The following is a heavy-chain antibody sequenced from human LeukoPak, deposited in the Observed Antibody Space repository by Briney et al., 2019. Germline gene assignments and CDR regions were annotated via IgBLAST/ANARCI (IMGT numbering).Heavy chain of an antibody. Sequence: SQTLSLTCAISGDSVSSNSAAWNWIRQSPSRGLEWLGRTYYRSKWYNDYAVSVKSRITINPDTSKNQFSLQLNSVIPGDTAVYYCARLLLSAARVGWFDPWGQGTLVTVSS. D-gene: IGHD2/OR15-2a*01. J-gene: IGHJ5*02. V-gene: IGHV6-1*01. CDR3: ARLLLSAARVGWFDP. CDR1: GDSVSSNSAA. CDR2: TYYRSKWYN.